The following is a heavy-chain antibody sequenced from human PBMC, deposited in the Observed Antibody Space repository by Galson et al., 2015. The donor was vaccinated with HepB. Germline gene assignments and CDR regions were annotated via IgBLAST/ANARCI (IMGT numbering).Heavy chain of an antibody. CDR3: ASPDSSSWFDY. CDR2: IIPILGIA. CDR1: GGTFSSYT. Sequence: SVKVSCKASGGTFSSYTISWVRQAPGQGLEWMGRIIPILGIANYAQKFQGRVTITADKSTSTAYVELSSLRSEDTAVYYCASPDSSSWFDYWGQGTLVTVSS. D-gene: IGHD6-13*01. J-gene: IGHJ4*02. V-gene: IGHV1-69*02.